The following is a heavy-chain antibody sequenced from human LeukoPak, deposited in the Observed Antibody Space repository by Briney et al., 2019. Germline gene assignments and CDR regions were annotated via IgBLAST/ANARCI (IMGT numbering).Heavy chain of an antibody. CDR3: ASTTYYDFWSGYYTGFYFDY. Sequence: SETLSLTCTVSGGSISSSSYYWGWIRQPPGKGLEWIGSIYYSGSTYYNPSLKSRVTISVDTSKNQFSLKLSSVTAADTAVYYCASTTYYDFWSGYYTGFYFDYWGQGTLVTVSS. D-gene: IGHD3-3*01. J-gene: IGHJ4*02. V-gene: IGHV4-39*07. CDR1: GGSISSSSYY. CDR2: IYYSGST.